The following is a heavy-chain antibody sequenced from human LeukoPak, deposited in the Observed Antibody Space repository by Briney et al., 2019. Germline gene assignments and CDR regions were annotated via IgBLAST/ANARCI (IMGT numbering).Heavy chain of an antibody. CDR1: GFTFSSYG. D-gene: IGHD5-18*01. Sequence: GRSLRLSCAASGFTFSSYGMHWVRQAPGKGLEWVAVISYDGSNKYYADSVKGRFTISKDNSKNTLYLQMNSLRAEDTAVYYCARDRIQLWLPGLGAFDIWGQGTMVTVSS. V-gene: IGHV3-30*03. J-gene: IGHJ3*02. CDR2: ISYDGSNK. CDR3: ARDRIQLWLPGLGAFDI.